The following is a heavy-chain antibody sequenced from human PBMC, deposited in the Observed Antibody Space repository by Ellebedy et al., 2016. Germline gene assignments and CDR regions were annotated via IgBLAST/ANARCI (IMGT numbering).Heavy chain of an antibody. Sequence: GESLKISCAASGFTFSSYGMHWVRQAPGKGLEWVAVISYDGSNKYYADSVKGRFTISRDNSKNTLYLQMNSLRAEDTAVYYCAKDLCSGGSCYLPFDWGQGTLVTVSS. D-gene: IGHD2-15*01. CDR3: AKDLCSGGSCYLPFD. CDR1: GFTFSSYG. V-gene: IGHV3-30*18. CDR2: ISYDGSNK. J-gene: IGHJ4*02.